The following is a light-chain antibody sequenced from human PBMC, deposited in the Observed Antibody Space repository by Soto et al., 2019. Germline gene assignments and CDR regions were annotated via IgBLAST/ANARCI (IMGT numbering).Light chain of an antibody. V-gene: IGLV2-18*02. CDR3: SSYTSSSTRV. J-gene: IGLJ2*01. CDR1: SSDVGSYNR. Sequence: QSALTQPPSVSGSPGQSVTISCTGTSSDVGSYNRVSWYQQPPGTAPKLMIYEVSNQPSGVPDRFSGSKSGNTASLTISGLQAEDEADYYCSSYTSSSTRVFGGGTKLTVL. CDR2: EVS.